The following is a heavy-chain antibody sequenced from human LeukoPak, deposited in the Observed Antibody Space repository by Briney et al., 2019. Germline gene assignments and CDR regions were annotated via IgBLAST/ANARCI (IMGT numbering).Heavy chain of an antibody. D-gene: IGHD4-23*01. CDR2: ISGSGDTT. CDR3: AKLVTHFDY. CDR1: GFTFNNYA. Sequence: GGSLRLSCAASGFTFNNYAMSWVRQTPGKGLEWVSTISGSGDTTYYADSVKGRFTISRDNSKNTLYLEMSSLRAEDTAVYYCAKLVTHFDYWGQGTLVTVSS. V-gene: IGHV3-23*01. J-gene: IGHJ4*02.